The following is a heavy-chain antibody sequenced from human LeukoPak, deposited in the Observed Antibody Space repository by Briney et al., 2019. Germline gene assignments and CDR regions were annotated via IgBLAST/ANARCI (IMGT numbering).Heavy chain of an antibody. CDR3: ARHGTSGTNLNWFDP. CDR1: GGSVSSGSYY. J-gene: IGHJ5*02. D-gene: IGHD1-1*01. CDR2: IYYSGST. Sequence: SETLSLTCTVSGGSVSSGSYYWSWIRQPPGKGLELIGYIYYSGSTNYNPSLKSRVTISVDTSKNQFSLKLSSVTAADTAVYYCARHGTSGTNLNWFDPWGQGTLVTVSS. V-gene: IGHV4-61*01.